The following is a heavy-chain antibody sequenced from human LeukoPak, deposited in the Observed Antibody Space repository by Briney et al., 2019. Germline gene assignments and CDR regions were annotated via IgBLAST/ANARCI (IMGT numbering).Heavy chain of an antibody. CDR2: IIPIFGIA. V-gene: IGHV1-69*04. J-gene: IGHJ4*02. CDR3: AREGDYDSSGYYFDY. Sequence: ASVRVSCKASGGTFISYAISWVRQAPGQGLEWMGRIIPIFGIANYAQKFQGRVTITADKSTSTAYMELSSLRSEDTAVYYCAREGDYDSSGYYFDYWGQGTLVTVSS. D-gene: IGHD3-22*01. CDR1: GGTFISYA.